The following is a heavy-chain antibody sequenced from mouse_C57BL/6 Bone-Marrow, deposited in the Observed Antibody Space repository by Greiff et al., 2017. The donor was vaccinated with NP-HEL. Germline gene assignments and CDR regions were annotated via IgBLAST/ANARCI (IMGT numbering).Heavy chain of an antibody. CDR3: AVRRRYYYAMDY. V-gene: IGHV1-19*01. J-gene: IGHJ4*01. CDR1: GYTFTDYY. CDR2: INPYNGGT. D-gene: IGHD2-14*01. Sequence: DVQLQESGPVLVKPGASVKMSCKASGYTFTDYYMNWVKQSHGKSLEWIGVINPYNGGTSYNQKFKGKATLTVDKSSSTAYMELNSLTSEDSAVYYCAVRRRYYYAMDYWGQGTSVTVSS.